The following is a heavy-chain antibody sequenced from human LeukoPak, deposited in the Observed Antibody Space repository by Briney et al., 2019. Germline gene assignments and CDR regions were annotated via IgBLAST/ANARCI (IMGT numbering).Heavy chain of an antibody. Sequence: SETLSLTCAVYGGSISSGGYYWSWIRQHPGKDLEWIGYIYYSGSTYYNPSLKSRVTISVDTSKNQFSLKLSSVTAADTAVYYCARDRGGAFDIWGQGTMVTVSS. CDR1: GGSISSGGYY. CDR3: ARDRGGAFDI. V-gene: IGHV4-31*11. J-gene: IGHJ3*02. D-gene: IGHD2-15*01. CDR2: IYYSGST.